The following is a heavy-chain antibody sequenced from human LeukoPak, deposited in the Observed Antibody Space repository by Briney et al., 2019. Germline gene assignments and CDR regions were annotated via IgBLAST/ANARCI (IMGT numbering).Heavy chain of an antibody. CDR2: ISYDGSNK. CDR1: GFTFSSYA. Sequence: GGSLRLSCAASGFTFSSYAMHWVRQAPGKGLEWVAVISYDGSNKYYADSVKGRFTISRDNSKNTLYLQMNSLRAEDTAVYYCAREGYDFWSRQTGVGYYFDYWGQGTLVTVSS. D-gene: IGHD3-3*01. CDR3: AREGYDFWSRQTGVGYYFDY. J-gene: IGHJ4*02. V-gene: IGHV3-30-3*01.